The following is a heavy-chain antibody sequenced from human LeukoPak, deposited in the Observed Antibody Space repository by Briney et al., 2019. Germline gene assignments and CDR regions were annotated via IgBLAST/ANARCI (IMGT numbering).Heavy chain of an antibody. CDR2: ISGSDDNT. CDR1: GFTFSSYA. Sequence: GGSLRLSCAASGFTFSSYAMSWVRQAPGKGLEWVSSISGSDDNTYYADSVKDRFTISRDNSKNTLSLQMNSLRAEDTAVYYCAKGRGTTVTSAANYWGQGTLVTVSS. CDR3: AKGRGTTVTSAANY. D-gene: IGHD4-17*01. V-gene: IGHV3-23*01. J-gene: IGHJ4*02.